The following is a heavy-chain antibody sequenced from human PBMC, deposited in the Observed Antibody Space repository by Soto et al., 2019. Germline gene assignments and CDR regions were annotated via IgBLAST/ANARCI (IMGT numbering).Heavy chain of an antibody. CDR2: ISGTAHAS. D-gene: IGHD3-3*02. CDR1: GFDFSSYG. V-gene: IGHV3-23*01. J-gene: IGHJ4*02. Sequence: GGSLRLSCAASGFDFSSYGMSWVRQAPGKGLEWVSAISGTAHASYYAASVKGRFTISRDNSKNTLYLHMNSLRVEDTAVYFCVKDAPQPFSDWGQGTLVTVSS. CDR3: VKDAPQPFSD.